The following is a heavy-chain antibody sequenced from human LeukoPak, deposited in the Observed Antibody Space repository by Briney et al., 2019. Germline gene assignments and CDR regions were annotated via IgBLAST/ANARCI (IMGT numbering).Heavy chain of an antibody. CDR2: INHSGST. CDR1: GGSFSGYY. J-gene: IGHJ4*02. CDR3: ARARGYYYDSSGYSDY. Sequence: SETLSLTCAVYGGSFSGYYWSWIRQPPGKELEWIGEINHSGSTNYNPSLKSRVTISVDTSKNQFSLKLSSVTAADTAVYYCARARGYYYDSSGYSDYWGQGTLVTVSS. V-gene: IGHV4-34*01. D-gene: IGHD3-22*01.